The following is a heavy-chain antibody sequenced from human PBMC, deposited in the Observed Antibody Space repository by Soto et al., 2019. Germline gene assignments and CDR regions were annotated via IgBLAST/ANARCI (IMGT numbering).Heavy chain of an antibody. Sequence: GGSLRLSCAASGFTFSSYAMSWVRQAPGKGLGWVSAISGSGGSTYYADSVKGRFTISRDNSKNTLYLQMNSLRAEDTAVFYCAKGTRSITIFGVARTMPRHDAFDIWGQGTMVTVSS. V-gene: IGHV3-23*01. CDR1: GFTFSSYA. CDR3: AKGTRSITIFGVARTMPRHDAFDI. CDR2: ISGSGGST. J-gene: IGHJ3*02. D-gene: IGHD3-3*01.